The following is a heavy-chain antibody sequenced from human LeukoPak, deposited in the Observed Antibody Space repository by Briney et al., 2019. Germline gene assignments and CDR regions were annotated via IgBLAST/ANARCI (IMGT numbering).Heavy chain of an antibody. Sequence: PGGSLRLSCAASGFTFDDYAMHWVRQAPGKGLEWVSGISWNSGSIGYADSVKGRFTISRDNAKNSLYLQMNSLRAEDTALYYCAKSRGYSYGNDYWGQGTLVTVSS. D-gene: IGHD5-18*01. V-gene: IGHV3-9*01. CDR3: AKSRGYSYGNDY. J-gene: IGHJ4*02. CDR2: ISWNSGSI. CDR1: GFTFDDYA.